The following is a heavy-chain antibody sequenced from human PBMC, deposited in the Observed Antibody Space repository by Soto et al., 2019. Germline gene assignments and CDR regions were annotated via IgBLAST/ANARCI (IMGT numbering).Heavy chain of an antibody. CDR3: ARAHTPIIAVAGDAFDI. J-gene: IGHJ3*02. Sequence: ASVKVSCKASGYTFTSYGISWVRQAPGQGLEWMGWISAYNGNTNYAQKLQGRVTMTTDTSTSTAYMELRSLRSEDTAVYYCARAHTPIIAVAGDAFDIWGQGTMVTVSS. CDR1: GYTFTSYG. CDR2: ISAYNGNT. V-gene: IGHV1-18*04. D-gene: IGHD6-19*01.